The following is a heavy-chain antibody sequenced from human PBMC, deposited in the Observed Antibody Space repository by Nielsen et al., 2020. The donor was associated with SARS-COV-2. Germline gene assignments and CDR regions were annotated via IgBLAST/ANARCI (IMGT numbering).Heavy chain of an antibody. D-gene: IGHD1-26*01. V-gene: IGHV1-69*04. CDR1: GGTFSSYA. CDR2: IIPILGIA. Sequence: SVKVSCKASGGTFSSYAISWVRQAPGQGLEWMGRIIPILGIANYAQKFQGRVTITADKSTSTAYMELSSLRSEDTAVYYCAREREAYYYYYMDVWGKGTTVTVSS. J-gene: IGHJ6*03. CDR3: AREREAYYYYYMDV.